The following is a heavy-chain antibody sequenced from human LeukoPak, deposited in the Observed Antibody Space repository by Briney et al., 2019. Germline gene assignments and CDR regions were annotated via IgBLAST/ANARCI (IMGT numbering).Heavy chain of an antibody. J-gene: IGHJ4*02. CDR3: ARDQNYIVVVPSGYFDY. V-gene: IGHV3-30-3*01. D-gene: IGHD2-2*01. CDR1: GFTFSGYP. Sequence: GKSLRLSCAASGFTFSGYPIHWVRQAPGKGLEWVAVISYDGSNKYYADSVKGRFTISRDNSKNTLYLQMNSLRAEDTAVYYCARDQNYIVVVPSGYFDYWGQGTLVTVSS. CDR2: ISYDGSNK.